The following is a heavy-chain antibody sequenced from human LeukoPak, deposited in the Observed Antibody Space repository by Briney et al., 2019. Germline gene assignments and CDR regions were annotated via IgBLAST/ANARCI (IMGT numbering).Heavy chain of an antibody. V-gene: IGHV3-33*06. CDR3: AKDSSSWYGYFDY. CDR1: GFTFSSYG. CDR2: IWYDGSNK. D-gene: IGHD6-13*01. J-gene: IGHJ4*02. Sequence: PGRSLRLSCAASGFTFSSYGMHWVRQAPGKGLEWVAVIWYDGSNKYYADSVKGRFTISRDTSKNTLYLQMNSLRAEDTAVYYCAKDSSSWYGYFDYWGQGTLVTVSS.